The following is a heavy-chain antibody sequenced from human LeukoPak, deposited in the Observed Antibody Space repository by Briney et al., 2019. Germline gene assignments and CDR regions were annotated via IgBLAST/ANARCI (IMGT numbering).Heavy chain of an antibody. CDR2: INPRRGST. D-gene: IGHD6-13*01. J-gene: IGHJ4*02. Sequence: ASVTVSCKTSGYTFTNYLIHWVRQAPGLGHEWMGIINPRRGSTRYAQKFQGRVVVTRDTSTSTVYMELSSLRSDDTAVYYCTREGAAEAKNFDYWGQGTLVTVSS. CDR1: GYTFTNYL. CDR3: TREGAAEAKNFDY. V-gene: IGHV1-46*01.